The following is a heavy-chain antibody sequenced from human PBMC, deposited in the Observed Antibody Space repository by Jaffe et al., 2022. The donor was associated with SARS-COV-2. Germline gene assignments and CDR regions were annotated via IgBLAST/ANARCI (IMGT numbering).Heavy chain of an antibody. V-gene: IGHV3-23*01. CDR3: AKVARGSGSYLGYFDY. J-gene: IGHJ4*02. CDR2: ISGSGGST. D-gene: IGHD3-10*01. Sequence: EVQLLESGGGLVQPGGSLRLSCAASGFTFSSYAMSWVRQAPGKGLEWVSAISGSGGSTYYADSVKGRFTISRDNSKNTLYLQMNSLRAEDTAVYYCAKVARGSGSYLGYFDYWGQGTLVTVSS. CDR1: GFTFSSYA.